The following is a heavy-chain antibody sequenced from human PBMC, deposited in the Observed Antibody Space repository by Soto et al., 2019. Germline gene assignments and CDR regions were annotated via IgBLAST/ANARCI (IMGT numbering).Heavy chain of an antibody. CDR1: SGSISSSNW. Sequence: ETLSLTCAVSSGSISSSNWWRWVRQPPGKGLERIGDIYHSASTNYNPSLKSRVTISVDKSKNQFSLKLSSVTAADTAVYYCARGQDCSSTSCYPLDYYYYYMDVWGKGTTVTVSS. CDR3: ARGQDCSSTSCYPLDYYYYYMDV. J-gene: IGHJ6*03. D-gene: IGHD2-2*01. CDR2: IYHSAST. V-gene: IGHV4-4*02.